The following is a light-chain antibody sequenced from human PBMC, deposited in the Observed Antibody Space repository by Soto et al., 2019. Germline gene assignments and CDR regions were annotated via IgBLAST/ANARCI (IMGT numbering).Light chain of an antibody. Sequence: QTVVTQEPSLTVSPGGTVTLTCGSSTGAVTSGHYPHWLQQKPGQAPRTLIYDKTNKHSGTPARFSGSLLGGKAALTLSGAQQEDEANYYRLFSYSSARVFGGGTKLTVL. CDR2: DKT. CDR1: TGAVTSGHY. J-gene: IGLJ3*02. V-gene: IGLV7-46*01. CDR3: LFSYSSARV.